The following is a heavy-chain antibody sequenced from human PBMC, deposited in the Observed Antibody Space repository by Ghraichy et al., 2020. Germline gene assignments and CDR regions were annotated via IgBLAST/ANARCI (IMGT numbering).Heavy chain of an antibody. J-gene: IGHJ5*02. Sequence: GGSLRLSCAASGFNFSIYAMSWVRQAPGKGLEWVSIISRSGGSAYYAGSLKGRFTISRDNSKDMVYLQMNSLRAADTAVYYCVKASNSGWMYNWFDPWGQGTLVTVSS. V-gene: IGHV3-23*01. CDR2: ISRSGGSA. CDR3: VKASNSGWMYNWFDP. CDR1: GFNFSIYA. D-gene: IGHD6-25*01.